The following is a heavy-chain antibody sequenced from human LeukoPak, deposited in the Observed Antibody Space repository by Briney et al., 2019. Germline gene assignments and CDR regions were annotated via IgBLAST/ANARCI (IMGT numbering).Heavy chain of an antibody. D-gene: IGHD3-3*01. CDR3: ARQPGETLLECFDY. V-gene: IGHV4-39*01. CDR2: IYYSGST. J-gene: IGHJ4*02. Sequence: SETLSLTCTVSGGSISSSSYYWGWIRQPPGKGLEWIGSIYYSGSTYYNPSLKSRVTISVDTSKNQFSLKLSSVTAADTAVYYCARQPGETLLECFDYWGQGTLVTVSS. CDR1: GGSISSSSYY.